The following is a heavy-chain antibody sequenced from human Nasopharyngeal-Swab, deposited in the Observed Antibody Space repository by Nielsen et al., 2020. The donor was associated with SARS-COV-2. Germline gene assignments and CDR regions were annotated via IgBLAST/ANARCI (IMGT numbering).Heavy chain of an antibody. CDR3: ARLPRWYSYNHYYMDV. J-gene: IGHJ6*03. CDR1: GYSLTTSW. Sequence: APLQLSCQPSGYSLTTSWISRARQMPGKGLEWMGMIDPSDSFTEYSPSFQGHATISADKSINTAYLQWSSLRASDTAMYYCARLPRWYSYNHYYMDVWGKGTMVTVSS. D-gene: IGHD6-13*01. CDR2: IDPSDSFT. V-gene: IGHV5-10-1*01.